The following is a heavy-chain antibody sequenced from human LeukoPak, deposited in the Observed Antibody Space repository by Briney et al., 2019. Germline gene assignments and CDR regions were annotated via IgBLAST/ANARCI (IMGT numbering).Heavy chain of an antibody. CDR2: TYYRSKWYY. V-gene: IGHV6-1*01. CDR1: GDRVSSNSAA. Sequence: SQTLSLTCAISGDRVSSNSAAWNWIRQSPSRGLEWLGRTYYRSKWYYDYALSVKRRIVINPDTSKNQFSLQLNSVTPEDTAVYYCARDHGVEWELLDYWGQGTLVTVSS. J-gene: IGHJ4*02. D-gene: IGHD1-26*01. CDR3: ARDHGVEWELLDY.